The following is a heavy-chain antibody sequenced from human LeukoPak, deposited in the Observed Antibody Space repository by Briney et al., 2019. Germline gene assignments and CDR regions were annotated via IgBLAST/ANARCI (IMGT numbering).Heavy chain of an antibody. CDR3: ARELYYYGSGSLDY. CDR1: GFTFSSYA. D-gene: IGHD3-10*01. CDR2: ISGSGGST. V-gene: IGHV3-23*01. Sequence: GGSLRLSCAASGFTFSSYAMSWVRQAPGKGLEWVSAISGSGGSTYYADSVKGRFTISRDNSKNTLYLQMNSLRAEDTAVYYCARELYYYGSGSLDYWGQGTLVTVSS. J-gene: IGHJ4*02.